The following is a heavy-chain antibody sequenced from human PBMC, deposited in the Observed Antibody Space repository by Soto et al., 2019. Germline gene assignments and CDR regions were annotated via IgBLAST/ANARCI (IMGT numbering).Heavy chain of an antibody. CDR3: ARDHRITMVRGVLDY. J-gene: IGHJ4*02. CDR2: ISYDGSNK. V-gene: IGHV3-30-3*01. CDR1: GFTFSSYA. Sequence: GSLRLSCAASGFTFSSYAMHWVRQAPGKGLEWVAVISYDGSNKYYADSVKGRFTISRDNSKNTLYLQMNSLRAEDTAVYYCARDHRITMVRGVLDYWGQGTLVTVSS. D-gene: IGHD3-10*01.